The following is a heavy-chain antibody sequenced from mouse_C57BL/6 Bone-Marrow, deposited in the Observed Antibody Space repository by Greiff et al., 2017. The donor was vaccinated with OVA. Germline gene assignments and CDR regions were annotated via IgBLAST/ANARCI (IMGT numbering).Heavy chain of an antibody. D-gene: IGHD2-3*01. Sequence: QVQLQQPGAELVMPGASVKLSCKASGYTFTSYWMPWVKQRPGQGLEWIGEIDPSDSYTNYNQKFKGKSTLTVDKSSSTAYMQLSSLTSEDSAVYYCARVDGYYLFAYWGQGTLVTVSA. CDR2: IDPSDSYT. CDR3: ARVDGYYLFAY. V-gene: IGHV1-69*01. J-gene: IGHJ3*01. CDR1: GYTFTSYW.